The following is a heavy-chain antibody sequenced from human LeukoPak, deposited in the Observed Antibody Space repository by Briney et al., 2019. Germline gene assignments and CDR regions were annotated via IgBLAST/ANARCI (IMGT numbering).Heavy chain of an antibody. J-gene: IGHJ4*02. Sequence: GASVKVSCKASGYXFTSYGISWVRQAPGQGLEWMGWISAYNGNTNYAQKPQGRVTMTTDTSTSTAYMELRSLRSDDTAVYYCARHGTSYYYDSSGYYPVDYWGQGILVTVSS. D-gene: IGHD3-22*01. CDR1: GYXFTSYG. CDR2: ISAYNGNT. CDR3: ARHGTSYYYDSSGYYPVDY. V-gene: IGHV1-18*01.